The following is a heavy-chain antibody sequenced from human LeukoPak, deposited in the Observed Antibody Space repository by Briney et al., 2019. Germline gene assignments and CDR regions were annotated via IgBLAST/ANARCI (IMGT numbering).Heavy chain of an antibody. J-gene: IGHJ4*02. V-gene: IGHV1-8*01. CDR1: GYTFIGYD. Sequence: ASVKVSCKTSGYTFIGYDINWVRQATGQGLEWMGCMNPNSGDTGYAQKFQGRVTMTRDTSINAAYMELSSLRSEDTAVYYCARALSGCVLCFDYWGQGSLVTVSP. CDR3: ARALSGCVLCFDY. D-gene: IGHD6-19*01. CDR2: MNPNSGDT.